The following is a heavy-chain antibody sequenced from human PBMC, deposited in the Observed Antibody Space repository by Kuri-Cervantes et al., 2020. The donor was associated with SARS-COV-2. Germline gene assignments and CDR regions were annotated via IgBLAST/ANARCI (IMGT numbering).Heavy chain of an antibody. CDR1: GYTFNTYG. V-gene: IGHV1-18*01. CDR2: INTYNGNT. D-gene: IGHD4-23*01. Sequence: ASVKVSCKTSGYTFNTYGVSWVRQAPGRGLQWVGSINTYNGNTNYAQILQGRVTMTTDTSTNTAFMELRGLRSFDTAVYYYARSHTLYGGNSSPWDYWGQGTLVTVSS. CDR3: ARSHTLYGGNSSPWDY. J-gene: IGHJ4*02.